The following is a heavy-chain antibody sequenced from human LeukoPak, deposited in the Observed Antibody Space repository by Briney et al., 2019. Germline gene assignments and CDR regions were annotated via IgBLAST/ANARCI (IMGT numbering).Heavy chain of an antibody. Sequence: GGSLRLSCAASGFTFDDYAMHWVRQAPGKGLKWVSLISWDGGSTYYADSVKGRFTISRDNSKNSLYLQMNSLRAEDTALYYCAKDATYGSGWYGYYYYYMDVWGKGTTVTVSS. J-gene: IGHJ6*03. D-gene: IGHD6-19*01. V-gene: IGHV3-43D*04. CDR2: ISWDGGST. CDR1: GFTFDDYA. CDR3: AKDATYGSGWYGYYYYYMDV.